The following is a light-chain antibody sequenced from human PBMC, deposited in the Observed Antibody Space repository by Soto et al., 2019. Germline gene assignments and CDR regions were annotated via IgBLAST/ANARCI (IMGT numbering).Light chain of an antibody. CDR2: DAS. CDR1: QSVSSY. J-gene: IGKJ5*01. Sequence: EIVFTQSPATLAFSPGERAPLSCRASQSVSSYLAWYQQKPGQAPRLLIYDASNRATGIPARFSGSGSGTDFTLTISSLEPEDFAVYYCQQRSNWVTFGQGTRLEIK. V-gene: IGKV3-11*01. CDR3: QQRSNWVT.